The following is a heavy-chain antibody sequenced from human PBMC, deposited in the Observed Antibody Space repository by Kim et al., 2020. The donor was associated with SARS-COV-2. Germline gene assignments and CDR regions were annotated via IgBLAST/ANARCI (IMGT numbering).Heavy chain of an antibody. CDR1: GFTFSSYE. J-gene: IGHJ4*02. Sequence: GGSLRLSCAASGFTFSSYEMNWVRQAPGKGLEWVSYISSSGSTIYYADSVKGRFTISRDNAKNSLYLQMNSLRAEDTAVYYCARGGGFGELLWRGLDYWGQGTLVTVSS. D-gene: IGHD3-10*01. CDR2: ISSSGSTI. CDR3: ARGGGFGELLWRGLDY. V-gene: IGHV3-48*03.